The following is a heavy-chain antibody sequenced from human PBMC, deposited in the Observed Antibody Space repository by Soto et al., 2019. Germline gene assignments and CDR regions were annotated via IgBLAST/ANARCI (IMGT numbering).Heavy chain of an antibody. CDR1: GGSFSGYY. CDR2: INHSGST. CDR3: ATHPGIAAAGTYPAGNY. J-gene: IGHJ4*02. D-gene: IGHD6-13*01. V-gene: IGHV4-34*01. Sequence: QVQLQQWGAGLLKPSETLSLTCAVYGGSFSGYYWSWIRQPPGKGLEWIGEINHSGSTNYNPSLKSRVTISVDTSKNQFSLKLSSVTAADTAVYYCATHPGIAAAGTYPAGNYWGQGTLVTVSS.